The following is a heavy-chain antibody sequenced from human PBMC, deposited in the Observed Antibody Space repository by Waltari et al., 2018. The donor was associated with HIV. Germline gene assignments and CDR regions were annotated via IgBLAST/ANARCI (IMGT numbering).Heavy chain of an antibody. Sequence: EVQLVASRGGLVQPGGSLRLPCGDSGIALRRYVMSWFRQAPGKGLEWVSTISGSDGNTYYPDSVQGRFTISRDNSKNALFLQLNSLRAEDTAVYYCAILIAAAGDFDYWGQGTLVTVSS. CDR3: AILIAAAGDFDY. D-gene: IGHD6-13*01. J-gene: IGHJ4*02. V-gene: IGHV3-23*04. CDR1: GIALRRYV. CDR2: ISGSDGNT.